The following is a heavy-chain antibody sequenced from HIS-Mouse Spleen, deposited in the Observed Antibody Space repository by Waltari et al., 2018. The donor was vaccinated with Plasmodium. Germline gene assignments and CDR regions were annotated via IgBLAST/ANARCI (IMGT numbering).Heavy chain of an antibody. CDR2: KWENGSNK. CDR1: GFTFSSYG. D-gene: IGHD2-8*01. CDR3: AKVAQGTRDAFDI. J-gene: IGHJ3*02. V-gene: IGHV3-33*06. Sequence: QVQLVESGGGVVQPGRSLRLSCAASGFTFSSYGMHWVRQAPGKGLGVVACKWENGSNKYYAYSVKSRFTISRDNSKNRMYLQMNSLRAEDTAVYYCAKVAQGTRDAFDIWGQGTMVTVAS.